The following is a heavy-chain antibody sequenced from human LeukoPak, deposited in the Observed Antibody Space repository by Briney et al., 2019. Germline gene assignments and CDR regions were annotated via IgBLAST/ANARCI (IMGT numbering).Heavy chain of an antibody. CDR3: ARETSIAARPWYFQH. V-gene: IGHV1-2*02. J-gene: IGHJ1*01. D-gene: IGHD6-6*01. CDR1: GYTFTGYY. Sequence: ASVKVSCKASGYTFTGYYMHWVRQAPGQGLEWMGWINPNSGGTNYAQKFQGRVIMTRDTSTGTAYMELSRLRSDDTAVYYCARETSIAARPWYFQHWGQGTLVTVSS. CDR2: INPNSGGT.